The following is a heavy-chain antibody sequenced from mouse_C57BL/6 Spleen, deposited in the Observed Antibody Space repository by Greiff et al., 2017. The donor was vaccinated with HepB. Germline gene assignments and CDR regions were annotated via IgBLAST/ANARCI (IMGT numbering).Heavy chain of an antibody. CDR3: ARRNGSSLWYFDV. Sequence: VKLMESGGGLVQPGGSLKLSCAASGFTFSDYGMAWVRQAPRKGPEWVAFISNLAYSIYYADTVTGRFTISRENAKNTLYLEMSSLRSEDTAMYYCARRNGSSLWYFDVWGTGTTVTVSS. D-gene: IGHD1-1*01. CDR1: GFTFSDYG. CDR2: ISNLAYSI. V-gene: IGHV5-15*01. J-gene: IGHJ1*03.